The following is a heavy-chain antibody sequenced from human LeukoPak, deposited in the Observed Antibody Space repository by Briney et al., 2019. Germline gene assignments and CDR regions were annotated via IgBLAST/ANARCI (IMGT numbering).Heavy chain of an antibody. CDR3: ARVPARQWLVQYYFDY. CDR2: IHYSGST. Sequence: PSETLSLTCTVSGGSISSYYWSWIRQPPGKGLEWIGYIHYSGSTNYNPSLKSRVTISVDTSKNQFSLKLSSVTAADTAVYYCARVPARQWLVQYYFDYWGQGTLVTVSS. D-gene: IGHD6-19*01. CDR1: GGSISSYY. V-gene: IGHV4-59*12. J-gene: IGHJ4*02.